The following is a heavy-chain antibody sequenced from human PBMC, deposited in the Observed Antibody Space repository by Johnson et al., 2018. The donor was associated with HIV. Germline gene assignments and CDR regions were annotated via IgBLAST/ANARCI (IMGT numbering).Heavy chain of an antibody. CDR3: ARDPLTAARWGPMNGGAFDI. D-gene: IGHD6-6*01. Sequence: QVQLVESGGGVVQTGRSLRLSCAASGFTFSSYAMHWVRQAPGKGLEWVAVISYDGSNKYYADSVKGRFTISRANSKNTLYLQMNSLRAEDTAVYYCARDPLTAARWGPMNGGAFDIWGQGTMVTVSS. V-gene: IGHV3-30*04. J-gene: IGHJ3*02. CDR2: ISYDGSNK. CDR1: GFTFSSYA.